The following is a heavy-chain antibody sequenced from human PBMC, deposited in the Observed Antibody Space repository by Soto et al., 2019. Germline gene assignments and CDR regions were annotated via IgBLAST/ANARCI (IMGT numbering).Heavy chain of an antibody. CDR2: IYHSEST. V-gene: IGHV4-4*02. Sequence: QVQLQESGPGLVKPSGTLSLTCAVSGASISSSNWWSWVRQPPGKGLEWIGEIYHSESTNYNPSLKSRVTISLDKSRNQFSLKLSSVTAADTAVYYCARRWGEGRVDYWGQGTLVTVSS. CDR3: ARRWGEGRVDY. D-gene: IGHD3-10*01. CDR1: GASISSSNW. J-gene: IGHJ4*02.